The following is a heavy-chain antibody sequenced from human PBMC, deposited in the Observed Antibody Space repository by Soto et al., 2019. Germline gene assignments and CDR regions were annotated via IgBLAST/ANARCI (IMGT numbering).Heavy chain of an antibody. CDR2: ISAYNGNT. V-gene: IGHV1-18*01. D-gene: IGHD6-19*01. J-gene: IGHJ6*02. Sequence: ASVKVSCKASGYTFTSYGISWVRQAPGQGLEWMGWISAYNGNTNYAQKLQGRVTMTTDTSTSTAYMELRSLRSDDTAVYYCARVSTEAYLCSGWTYYYYYGMDVWGQGTTVTVSS. CDR1: GYTFTSYG. CDR3: ARVSTEAYLCSGWTYYYYYGMDV.